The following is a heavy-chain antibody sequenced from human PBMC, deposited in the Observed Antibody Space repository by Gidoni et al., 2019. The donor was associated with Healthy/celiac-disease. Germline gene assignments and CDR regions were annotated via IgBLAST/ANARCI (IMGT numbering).Heavy chain of an antibody. CDR2: ISGSGGST. Sequence: EVQLLESGGGLVQPGGSLRLSCAASGFTFSSYAMSWVRQAPGKVLEWVSAISGSGGSTYYADSVKGRFTISRDNSKNTLYLQMNSLRAEDTAVYYCAKNYGWQQLVPASFDYWGQGTLVTVSS. CDR1: GFTFSSYA. V-gene: IGHV3-23*01. J-gene: IGHJ4*02. D-gene: IGHD6-13*01. CDR3: AKNYGWQQLVPASFDY.